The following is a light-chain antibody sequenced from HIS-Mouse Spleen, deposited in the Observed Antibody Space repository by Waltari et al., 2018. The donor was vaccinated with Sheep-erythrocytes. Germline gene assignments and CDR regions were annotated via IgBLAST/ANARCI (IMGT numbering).Light chain of an antibody. J-gene: IGKJ4*01. Sequence: DIVMTQSPASLEVSLGERATINCKASQSVLYSSNNKNYLAWYQQKPGQPPKLLIYWASTRESGVPDRFSGSGSGTDFTLTISSLQAEDVAVYYCQQYYSTPLTFGGGTKVEIK. CDR2: WAS. V-gene: IGKV4-1*01. CDR1: QSVLYSSNNKNY. CDR3: QQYYSTPLT.